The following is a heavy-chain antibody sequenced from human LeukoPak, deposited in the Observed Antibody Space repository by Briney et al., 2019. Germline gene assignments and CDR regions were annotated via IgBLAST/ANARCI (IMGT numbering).Heavy chain of an antibody. J-gene: IGHJ1*01. Sequence: PGGSLRLSCAASGFTFSSYAMSWVRQAPGKGLEWVSAISGSGGSTYYADSVKGRFTISRDNSKNTLYLQMNSLRAEDTAVYYCAKDGCRGGDCYMPEYFQHWGQGTLVTVSS. CDR3: AKDGCRGGDCYMPEYFQH. V-gene: IGHV3-23*01. CDR2: ISGSGGST. CDR1: GFTFSSYA. D-gene: IGHD2-21*01.